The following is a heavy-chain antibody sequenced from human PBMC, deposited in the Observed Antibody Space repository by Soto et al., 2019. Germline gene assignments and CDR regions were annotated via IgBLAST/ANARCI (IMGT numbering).Heavy chain of an antibody. CDR2: IIPIFGTV. D-gene: IGHD5-12*01. Sequence: QVQLVQSGAEVKKPGSSVKVSCKASGGTFSNYPISWVRQAVGQGLEWMGGIIPIFGTVNYAQKFQGRVTITADESTSTAYMELSSLRSEDTAVYYCARGNHRWLQLWYFDLWGRGTLVTVSS. CDR1: GGTFSNYP. V-gene: IGHV1-69*12. J-gene: IGHJ2*01. CDR3: ARGNHRWLQLWYFDL.